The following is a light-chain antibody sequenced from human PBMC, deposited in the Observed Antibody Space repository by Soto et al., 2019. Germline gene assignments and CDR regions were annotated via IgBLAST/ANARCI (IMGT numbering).Light chain of an antibody. CDR1: QSISSN. V-gene: IGKV3-15*01. CDR2: GAS. J-gene: IGKJ2*01. Sequence: EIMMTQSPANLCVSRGERATLSYWSSQSISSNLAWYQHKRGQAPRLLVYGASTRTTGVPARFSGSGSGTGFTLTISSLQSEDFAIYYRQQYNNWPYTFGQGTKLEIK. CDR3: QQYNNWPYT.